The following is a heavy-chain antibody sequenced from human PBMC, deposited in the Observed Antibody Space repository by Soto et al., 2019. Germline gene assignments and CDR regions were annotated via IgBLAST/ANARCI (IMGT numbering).Heavy chain of an antibody. CDR3: ARGGHIAVVTASFDN. CDR2: IHPSGGGT. CDR1: GYAFNTYY. V-gene: IGHV1-46*02. D-gene: IGHD2-21*02. J-gene: IGHJ4*02. Sequence: QVQLVQSGAEVRKPGASVKVSCKPSGYAFNTYYLHWLRQAPGQALEWMGVIHPSGGGTTYAQKFLGRVTVTRDKSTTTGFMELSSLRSDDTAVYYCARGGHIAVVTASFDNWGQGTLVTVSS.